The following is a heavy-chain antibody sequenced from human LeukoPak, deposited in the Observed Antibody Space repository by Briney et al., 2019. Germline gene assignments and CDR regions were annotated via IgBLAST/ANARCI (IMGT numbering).Heavy chain of an antibody. Sequence: GASVKVSCKASGGTFSSYAISWVRQAPGQGLEWMGGIIPIFGTANYAQKFQGRVTITTDESTSTAYMELSSLRSEDTAVYYCAYTTRGHLSYYYYYKDVWGKGTTVTVSS. CDR2: IIPIFGTA. V-gene: IGHV1-69*05. CDR3: AYTTRGHLSYYYYYKDV. CDR1: GGTFSSYA. J-gene: IGHJ6*03. D-gene: IGHD2-2*02.